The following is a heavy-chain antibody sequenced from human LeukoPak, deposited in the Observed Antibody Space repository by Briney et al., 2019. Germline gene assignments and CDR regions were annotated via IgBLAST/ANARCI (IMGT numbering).Heavy chain of an antibody. J-gene: IGHJ3*02. D-gene: IGHD3-3*01. Sequence: SETLSLTCTVSGGSISSYYWSWIRQPPGKGLEWIGYIYYSGSTNYNPSLKSRVTISVDTSKNQFSLKLSSVTAADTAVYYCARDAGTSSDFWIGYPEAFDIWGQGTMVTVSS. CDR3: ARDAGTSSDFWIGYPEAFDI. CDR1: GGSISSYY. CDR2: IYYSGST. V-gene: IGHV4-59*01.